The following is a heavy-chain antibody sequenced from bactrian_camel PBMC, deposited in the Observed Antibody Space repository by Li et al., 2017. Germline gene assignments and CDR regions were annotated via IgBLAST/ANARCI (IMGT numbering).Heavy chain of an antibody. V-gene: IGHV3S60*01. CDR3: AVETAIRSLDRYGCPSDY. J-gene: IGHJ4*01. CDR1: GFIVDDSD. Sequence: HVQLVESGGGLVQPGGSLELSCTASGFIVDDSDMGWYRQAPGNDCELVSSISSDGTTYYADSVKGRFTISQDNGKSTVYLQMNSLQSEDTAVYHCAVETAIRSLDRYGCPSDYWGQGTQVTVS. CDR2: ISSDGTT. D-gene: IGHD3*01.